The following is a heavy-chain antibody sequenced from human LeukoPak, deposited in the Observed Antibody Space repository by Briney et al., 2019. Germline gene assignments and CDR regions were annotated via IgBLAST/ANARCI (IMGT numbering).Heavy chain of an antibody. CDR1: GFTFSSYG. J-gene: IGHJ4*02. CDR3: AKDLCGGDCYPAFDY. CDR2: ISYDGSNK. V-gene: IGHV3-30*18. D-gene: IGHD2-21*02. Sequence: PGRSLRLSCAASGFTFSSYGMHWVRQAPGKGLEWVAVISYDGSNKYYADSVKGRFTISRDNSKNTLYLQMNSLRAEDTAVYYCAKDLCGGDCYPAFDYWGQGTLATVSS.